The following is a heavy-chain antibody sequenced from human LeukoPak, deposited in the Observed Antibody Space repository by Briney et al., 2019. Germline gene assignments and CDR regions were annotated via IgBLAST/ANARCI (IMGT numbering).Heavy chain of an antibody. CDR2: ISSSGSTI. Sequence: PGESLRLSCAASGFTFSSYEMNWVRQAPGKGLEWVSYISSSGSTIYYADSVKGRSTISRDNAKNSLYLQMNSLRAEDTAVYYCTRDIPGTTSLFDYWGQGTLVTVSS. CDR1: GFTFSSYE. J-gene: IGHJ4*02. D-gene: IGHD1-1*01. CDR3: TRDIPGTTSLFDY. V-gene: IGHV3-48*03.